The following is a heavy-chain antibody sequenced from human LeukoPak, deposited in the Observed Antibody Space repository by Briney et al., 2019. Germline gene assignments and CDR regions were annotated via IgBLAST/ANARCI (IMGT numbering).Heavy chain of an antibody. CDR2: INQDGSQK. CDR3: TRDVNGGNFDY. J-gene: IGHJ4*02. CDR1: GFTFIRNW. D-gene: IGHD4-23*01. Sequence: GGSLRLSCAASGFTFIRNWMSWVRQAPEKGLEWVANINQDGSQKYYGDSVKGRFTISRVNAKNSLYLQMNSLRAEDTAVYYCTRDVNGGNFDYWGQGTLVTVSS. V-gene: IGHV3-7*01.